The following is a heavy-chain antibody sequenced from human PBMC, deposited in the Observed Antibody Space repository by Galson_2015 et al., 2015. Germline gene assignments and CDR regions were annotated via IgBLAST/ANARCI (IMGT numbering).Heavy chain of an antibody. V-gene: IGHV1-46*01. CDR2: INPRSGTT. CDR3: ARVVGYSSGWTEDSDH. D-gene: IGHD6-19*01. Sequence: SVKVSCKASGYTFTSYYIHWLRQAPGQGLEWMGVINPRSGTTDYAQNFQGRVTMTRDTSTSTVYMEVGSLRSEDTAVYYCARVVGYSSGWTEDSDHWGQGTLVTVSS. J-gene: IGHJ4*02. CDR1: GYTFTSYY.